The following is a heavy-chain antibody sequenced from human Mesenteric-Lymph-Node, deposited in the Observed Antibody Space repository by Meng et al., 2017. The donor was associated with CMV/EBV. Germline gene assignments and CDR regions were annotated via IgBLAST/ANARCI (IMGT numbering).Heavy chain of an antibody. V-gene: IGHV4-39*07. J-gene: IGHJ5*02. Sequence: SHYDCGWIRQPPGKGLEWIGNIFYSGSTYYTPSLKSRVTISVDTAKNQFSLNLRSVTAADTAVYYCARGQGDTVVVPAAMSWFDPWGQGTLVTVSS. CDR3: ARGQGDTVVVPAAMSWFDP. CDR1: SHYD. CDR2: IFYSGST. D-gene: IGHD2-2*01.